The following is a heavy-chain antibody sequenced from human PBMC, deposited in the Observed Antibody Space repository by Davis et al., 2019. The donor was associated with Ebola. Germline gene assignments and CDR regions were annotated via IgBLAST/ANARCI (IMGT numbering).Heavy chain of an antibody. J-gene: IGHJ6*02. CDR2: ISYDGSNK. CDR3: ARDRALVNYYDSSGYYQGGMDV. V-gene: IGHV3-30-3*01. D-gene: IGHD3-22*01. Sequence: PGGSLRLSCAASGFTFSSYAMHWVRQAPGKGLEWVAVISYDGSNKYYADSVKGRFTISRDNSKNTLYLQMNSLRVEDTAVYYCARDRALVNYYDSSGYYQGGMDVWGQGTTVTVSS. CDR1: GFTFSSYA.